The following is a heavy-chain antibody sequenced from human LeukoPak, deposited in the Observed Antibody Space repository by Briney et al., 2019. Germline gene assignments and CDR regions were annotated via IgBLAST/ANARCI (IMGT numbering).Heavy chain of an antibody. CDR3: ARDDSSGYFFDY. Sequence: GGSLRLSCAASGFTFSSYAMSWVRQAPGKGLEWVSGISWNSGSIGYADSVKGRFTISRDNAKNSLYLQMNSLRAEDTAVYYCARDDSSGYFFDYWGQGTLVTVSS. CDR1: GFTFSSYA. CDR2: ISWNSGSI. V-gene: IGHV3-9*01. J-gene: IGHJ4*02. D-gene: IGHD3-22*01.